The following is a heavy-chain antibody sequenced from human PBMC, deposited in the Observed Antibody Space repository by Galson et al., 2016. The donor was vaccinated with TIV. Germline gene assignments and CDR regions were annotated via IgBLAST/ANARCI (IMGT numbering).Heavy chain of an antibody. D-gene: IGHD1-26*01. V-gene: IGHV3-48*03. J-gene: IGHJ4*02. CDR3: ATEGGGSAPFDY. CDR1: GSTLSMYE. Sequence: SLRLSCALSGSTLSMYEMNWVRQAPGKGLEWISYISSSASIISYADSVQGRSGVSRDNAKNSLYLHMNSLRVEDTATYFCATEGGGSAPFDYWGQGTLVTVSS. CDR2: ISSSASII.